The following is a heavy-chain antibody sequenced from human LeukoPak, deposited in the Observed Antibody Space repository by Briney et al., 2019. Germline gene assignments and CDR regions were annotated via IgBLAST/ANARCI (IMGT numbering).Heavy chain of an antibody. V-gene: IGHV4-30-4*01. Sequence: SETLSLTCTVSGGSINNSDYYCSWIRQSPGKVLEWVGYIYFNGYTYYSPSLRSRLAISINTSKKHFSLNLTSVAAADTAVYYCARVANGDYFDFWGQGTLVTVSS. J-gene: IGHJ4*02. CDR3: ARVANGDYFDF. CDR1: GGSINNSDYY. CDR2: IYFNGYT. D-gene: IGHD4-17*01.